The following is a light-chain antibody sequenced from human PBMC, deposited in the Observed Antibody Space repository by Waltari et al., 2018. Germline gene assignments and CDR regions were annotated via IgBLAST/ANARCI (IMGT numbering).Light chain of an antibody. CDR3: QQYDGSVLT. CDR1: QSVRCIS. Sequence: CRASQSVRCISLVWLQQKPGQSPRLVIYGTSNRATGFPDRFSGSGSGTDFTLTISRLEPADFATYYCQQYDGSVLTFGGGTKVEL. CDR2: GTS. V-gene: IGKV3-20*01. J-gene: IGKJ4*01.